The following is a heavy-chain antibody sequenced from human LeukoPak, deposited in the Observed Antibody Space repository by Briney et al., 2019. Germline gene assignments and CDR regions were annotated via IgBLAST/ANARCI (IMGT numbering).Heavy chain of an antibody. CDR3: ARDVGWSLDY. V-gene: IGHV3-30-3*01. D-gene: IGHD2-15*01. Sequence: GGSLRLSCAASGFTFSCYTMHWVRQAPGKGLEWVAVISYDGSNGYYADSVKGRFTISRDNSKNTLYLQMNSLRAEDTAVYYCARDVGWSLDYWGQGTQVTVSS. CDR1: GFTFSCYT. J-gene: IGHJ4*02. CDR2: ISYDGSNG.